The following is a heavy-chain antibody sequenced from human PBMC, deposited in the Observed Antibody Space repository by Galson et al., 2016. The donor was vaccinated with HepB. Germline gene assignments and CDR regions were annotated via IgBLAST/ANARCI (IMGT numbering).Heavy chain of an antibody. D-gene: IGHD3-16*01. J-gene: IGHJ4*02. CDR2: IYHSGST. CDR3: ARVRTSMITLGGVVFDS. V-gene: IGHV4-31*03. CDR1: GGSIRSGTYY. Sequence: TLSLTCIVSGGSIRSGTYYWSWIRQHPGRGLEWIGYIYHSGSTYYNPSLKSRVTISVDKSKNQFSLKLNSVTAADTAMYYCARVRTSMITLGGVVFDSWGQGTLVTVSS.